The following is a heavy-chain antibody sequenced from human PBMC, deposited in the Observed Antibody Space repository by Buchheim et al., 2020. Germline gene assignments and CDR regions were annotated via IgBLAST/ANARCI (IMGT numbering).Heavy chain of an antibody. V-gene: IGHV4-59*01. J-gene: IGHJ4*02. CDR3: ARAGSSDSSGYYFIFDH. Sequence: QVQLQESGPGLVKPSETLSLTCTVSGGSISSYYWSWIQQPPGKGLEWIGYIYYSGSTNYNPSLKSRVTISVDTSKNQFSLKLSSVTAADTAVYYCARAGSSDSSGYYFIFDHWGQGTL. D-gene: IGHD3-22*01. CDR2: IYYSGST. CDR1: GGSISSYY.